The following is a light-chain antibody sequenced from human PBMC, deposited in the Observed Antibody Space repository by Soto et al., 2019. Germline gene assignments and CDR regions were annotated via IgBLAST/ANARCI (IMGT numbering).Light chain of an antibody. V-gene: IGKV3D-20*02. Sequence: EFVSTQSPGILSLNPGEIATLSFRAIQSVSNNYLAWYQQKPGQAPRLLIYGASNRATGIPDRFSGSGSGTDFTLTISSLEPEDSAVYYCLQRSNWLTFGGGTKVDIK. CDR1: QSVSNNY. J-gene: IGKJ4*01. CDR3: LQRSNWLT. CDR2: GAS.